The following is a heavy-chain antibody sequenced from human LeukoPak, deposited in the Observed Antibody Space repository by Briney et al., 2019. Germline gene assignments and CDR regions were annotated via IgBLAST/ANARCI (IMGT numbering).Heavy chain of an antibody. V-gene: IGHV3-48*04. CDR2: ISSRSSTI. Sequence: GGSLRLSCAASGFTFSSYSMNWVRQAPGKGLEWVSYISSRSSTIYYADSVKGRFTISRDNAKNSLSLQMNSLRAEDTAVYYCARERSVAATDLDSWGQGPLVTVSS. CDR1: GFTFSSYS. D-gene: IGHD2-15*01. CDR3: ARERSVAATDLDS. J-gene: IGHJ4*02.